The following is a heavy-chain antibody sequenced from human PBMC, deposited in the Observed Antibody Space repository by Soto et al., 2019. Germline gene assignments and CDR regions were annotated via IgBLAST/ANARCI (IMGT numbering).Heavy chain of an antibody. V-gene: IGHV3-30*18. D-gene: IGHD5-12*01. Sequence: QVQLVESGGGVVQPGRSLRLSCAASGFTFSSYGMHWVRQAPGKGLEWVAVISYDGSNKYYADSVKGRFTISRDNSKNTLYLQMNSLRAEDTAVYYCAKSYVDIVATDAFDIWGQGTMVTVSS. CDR3: AKSYVDIVATDAFDI. J-gene: IGHJ3*02. CDR2: ISYDGSNK. CDR1: GFTFSSYG.